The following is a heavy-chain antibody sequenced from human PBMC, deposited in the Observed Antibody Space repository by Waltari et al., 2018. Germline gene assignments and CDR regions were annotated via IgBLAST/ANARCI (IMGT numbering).Heavy chain of an antibody. CDR1: GFSLTTGGMC. CDR3: ARIIGASYGGGTFDY. V-gene: IGHV2-70*17. D-gene: IGHD2-8*01. CDR2: VDWDDET. Sequence: QVTLRESGPALVKPTQTLTLTCTFSGFSLTTGGMCVGWIRQPPGKALEWLARVDWDDETFYSTSLRTRLSISKDTSKNQVVLTMSNMDPVDTATYYCARIIGASYGGGTFDYWGQGILVTVS. J-gene: IGHJ4*02.